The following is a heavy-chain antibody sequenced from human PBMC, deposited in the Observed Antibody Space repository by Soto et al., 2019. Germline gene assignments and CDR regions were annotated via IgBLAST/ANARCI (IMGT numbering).Heavy chain of an antibody. CDR1: GFTFSSYA. CDR2: ISGSGGST. D-gene: IGHD2-2*01. Sequence: EVQLLESGGGLVQPGGSLRLSCAASGFTFSSYAMSWVRQAPGKGLEWVSAISGSGGSTYYADSVKGRFTISRDNSKNTLYLQMKSLRAEDTAVYYCAKRVVPTYYYYDGMDVWGQGTTVTVSS. V-gene: IGHV3-23*01. J-gene: IGHJ6*02. CDR3: AKRVVPTYYYYDGMDV.